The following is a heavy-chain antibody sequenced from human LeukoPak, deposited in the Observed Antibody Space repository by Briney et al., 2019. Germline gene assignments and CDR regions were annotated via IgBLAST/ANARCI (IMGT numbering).Heavy chain of an antibody. D-gene: IGHD1-1*01. V-gene: IGHV4-30-2*01. J-gene: IGHJ3*02. CDR1: GGSISSGGYS. CDR2: IYHSGST. Sequence: LSLTCAVSGGSISSGGYSWSWIRQPPGKGLEWIGYIYHSGSTYYNPSLKSRVTISVDRSKNQFSLKLSSVTAADTAVYYCARATGDDAFDIWGQGTMVTVSS. CDR3: ARATGDDAFDI.